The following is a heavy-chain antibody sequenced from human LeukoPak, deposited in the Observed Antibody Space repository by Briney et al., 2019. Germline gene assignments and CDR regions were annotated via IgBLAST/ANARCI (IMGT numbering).Heavy chain of an antibody. J-gene: IGHJ4*02. Sequence: SQTLSLTCTVSGGSISSGSYYWSWIRQPAGKGLEWIGRIYTSGSTNYNPSLKSRVTISVDTSKNQFSLKLSSVTAADTAVYYCAGDYGDIHYWGQETLVTVPS. CDR1: GGSISSGSYY. V-gene: IGHV4-61*02. CDR2: IYTSGST. CDR3: AGDYGDIHY. D-gene: IGHD4-17*01.